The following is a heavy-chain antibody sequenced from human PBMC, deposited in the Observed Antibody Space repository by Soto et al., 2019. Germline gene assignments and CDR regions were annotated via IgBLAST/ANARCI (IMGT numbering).Heavy chain of an antibody. D-gene: IGHD3-9*01. V-gene: IGHV1-69*08. CDR1: GGTFSSYT. Sequence: QVQLVQSGAEVKKPGSSVKVSCKASGGTFSSYTISWVRQAPGQGLEWMGRIIPILGIANYAQKFQGRVTITADKSTCTAYMELSSLRSEDTAVYYCARDRYDILTGYYSVPDAFDIWGQGTMVTVSS. CDR2: IIPILGIA. J-gene: IGHJ3*02. CDR3: ARDRYDILTGYYSVPDAFDI.